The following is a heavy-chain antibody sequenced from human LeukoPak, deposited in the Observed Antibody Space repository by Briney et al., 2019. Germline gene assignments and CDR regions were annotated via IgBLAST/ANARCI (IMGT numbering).Heavy chain of an antibody. D-gene: IGHD3-22*01. CDR3: ARDPIVWDSSGPQDYYCGMDV. Sequence: PSQTLSLTCTVSGGSISSGGYYWSWIRQHPGKGLEWIGYIYYSGSTYYNPSLKSRVTISVDTSKNQFSLKLSSVTAADTAVYYCARDPIVWDSSGPQDYYCGMDVWGQGTTVTVSS. V-gene: IGHV4-31*03. J-gene: IGHJ6*02. CDR2: IYYSGST. CDR1: GGSISSGGYY.